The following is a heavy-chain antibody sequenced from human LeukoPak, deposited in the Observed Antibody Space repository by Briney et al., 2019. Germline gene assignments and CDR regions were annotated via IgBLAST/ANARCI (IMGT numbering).Heavy chain of an antibody. D-gene: IGHD5-12*01. CDR1: GYSFTNYW. V-gene: IGHV5-51*01. CDR3: ARRGAIKPLDAFDI. CDR2: INPGDSDT. J-gene: IGHJ3*02. Sequence: GESLKISCQGFGYSFTNYWIGWVRQMPGKGLEWMGIINPGDSDTRYSPSFQGQVTMSADKSISTAYLQWSSLKASDTAMYYCARRGAIKPLDAFDIWGQGTMVTVSS.